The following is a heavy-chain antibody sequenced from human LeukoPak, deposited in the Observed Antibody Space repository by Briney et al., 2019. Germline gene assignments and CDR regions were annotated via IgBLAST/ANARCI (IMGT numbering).Heavy chain of an antibody. CDR3: ARDYCRSARCYNVDY. CDR2: INSSSTYI. CDR1: GFTFSSYS. Sequence: GGSLRLSCAASGFTFSSYSMNWVRQAPGKGLEWVSSINSSSTYIYYADSVKGRFTISRDNAKNSLYLQMNSLRAEDMAVYYCARDYCRSARCYNVDYWGQGSLVTVSS. D-gene: IGHD2-2*01. J-gene: IGHJ4*02. V-gene: IGHV3-21*01.